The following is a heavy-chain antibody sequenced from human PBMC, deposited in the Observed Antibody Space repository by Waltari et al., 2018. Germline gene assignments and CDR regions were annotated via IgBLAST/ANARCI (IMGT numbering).Heavy chain of an antibody. CDR3: ARVGGDDSSGYYGIYQH. CDR1: GGSISSYY. V-gene: IGHV4-59*01. J-gene: IGHJ1*01. D-gene: IGHD3-22*01. Sequence: QVQLQESGPGLVKPSETLSLTCTVSGGSISSYYWSWIRQPPGKGLEWIGYIYYSGSTNYNPSLKSRVTISVDTSKNQFSLKLSSVTAADTAVYYCARVGGDDSSGYYGIYQHWGQGTLVTVSS. CDR2: IYYSGST.